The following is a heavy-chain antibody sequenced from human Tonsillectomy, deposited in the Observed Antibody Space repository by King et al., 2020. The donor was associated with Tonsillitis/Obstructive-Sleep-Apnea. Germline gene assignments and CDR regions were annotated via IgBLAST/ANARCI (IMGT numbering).Heavy chain of an antibody. CDR3: ARDPHYSWNDGAYYMDV. CDR2: IIPILGIA. CDR1: GRTFSSDA. J-gene: IGHJ6*03. D-gene: IGHD1-1*01. V-gene: IGHV1-69*04. Sequence: VQLVQSGAEVKKPGSSVKVSCKASGRTFSSDAITWVRQAPGQGLEWLGRIIPILGIADYAQKFQGRVTITADKSTSTAYLELSSLKSEDTAVYYCARDPHYSWNDGAYYMDVWGTGNTVTVSS.